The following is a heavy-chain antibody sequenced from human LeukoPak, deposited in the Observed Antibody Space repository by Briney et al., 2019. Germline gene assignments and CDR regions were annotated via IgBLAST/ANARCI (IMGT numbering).Heavy chain of an antibody. CDR3: ARLQYCSGGSCYQTDY. CDR2: INHSGST. Sequence: PSETLSLTCAVYGGFFSGYYWSWIRQPPGKGLGWIGEINHSGSTNYNPSLKSRVTISVDTSKNQFSLKLSSVTAADTAVYYCARLQYCSGGSCYQTDYWGQGTLVTVSS. CDR1: GGFFSGYY. D-gene: IGHD2-15*01. J-gene: IGHJ4*02. V-gene: IGHV4-34*01.